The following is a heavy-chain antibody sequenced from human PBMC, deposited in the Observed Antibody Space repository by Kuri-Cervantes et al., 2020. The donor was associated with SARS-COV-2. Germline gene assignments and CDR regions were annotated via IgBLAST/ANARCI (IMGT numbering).Heavy chain of an antibody. V-gene: IGHV4-39*07. CDR2: IYYSGSF. CDR3: ARLGTYSSSWGGAFDI. Sequence: GSLRLSCTVSGGSVTETLFYWGWIRQPPGKGLEWIGSIYYSGSFYYNPSLKSRVAISVDTSGILFSLRLRSVTAADTAVYYCARLGTYSSSWGGAFDIWGQGTVVTVSS. J-gene: IGHJ3*02. D-gene: IGHD6-13*01. CDR1: GGSVTETLFY.